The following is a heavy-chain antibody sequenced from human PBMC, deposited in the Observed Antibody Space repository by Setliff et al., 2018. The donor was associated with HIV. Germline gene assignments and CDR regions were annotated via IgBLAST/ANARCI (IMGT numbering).Heavy chain of an antibody. J-gene: IGHJ4*02. Sequence: SETLSLTCTVSGGSISSSNYYWGWIRQPPGKGLEWIGSIYYSGNTYYNPSLKRRVSISVDTSKNRFSLRLTSVTAADTAVYYCARQYQLYGDTYRYFDFWGQGTLVTVSS. D-gene: IGHD4-17*01. CDR2: IYYSGNT. V-gene: IGHV4-39*01. CDR3: ARQYQLYGDTYRYFDF. CDR1: GGSISSSNYY.